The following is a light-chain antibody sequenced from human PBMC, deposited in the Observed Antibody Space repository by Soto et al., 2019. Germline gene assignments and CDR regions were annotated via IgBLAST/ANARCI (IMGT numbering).Light chain of an antibody. Sequence: EIVLTQSPGTLSLSPGERATLSCRASQSVSSSYLAWYQQKPGQAPRLLIYGASSRATGIPDRFSGSGSGTDFTLTISRLEPEDFAVYYCQQYGSSLVTFGPGTHVDIK. CDR3: QQYGSSLVT. V-gene: IGKV3-20*01. J-gene: IGKJ3*01. CDR1: QSVSSSY. CDR2: GAS.